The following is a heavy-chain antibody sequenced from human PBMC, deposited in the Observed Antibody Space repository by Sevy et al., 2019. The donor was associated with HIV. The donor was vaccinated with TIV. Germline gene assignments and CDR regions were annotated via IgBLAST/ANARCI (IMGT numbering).Heavy chain of an antibody. J-gene: IGHJ6*02. CDR2: ISYDGSNK. Sequence: GGSLRLSCAASGFTFSSYAMHWVRQAPGKGLEWVAVISYDGSNKYYADSVKGRFTISRDNSKNTLYLQMNSLRAEDTAVYYCARGMDGPYCSSTSCRGPNYYYYGMDVWGQGTTVTVSS. V-gene: IGHV3-30-3*01. D-gene: IGHD2-2*01. CDR1: GFTFSSYA. CDR3: ARGMDGPYCSSTSCRGPNYYYYGMDV.